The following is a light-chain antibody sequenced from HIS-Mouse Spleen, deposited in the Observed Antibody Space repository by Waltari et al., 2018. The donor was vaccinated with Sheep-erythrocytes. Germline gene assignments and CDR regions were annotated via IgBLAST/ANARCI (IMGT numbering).Light chain of an antibody. CDR2: EVS. Sequence: QSARTQPPSASGSLGQSVTISCTGTSSDVGGDNYVSWYQQHPGKAPKLMVYEVSKRPSWVPDRFSGSKSDSTAYLAVSGLQAEDEADYYCSSYAGSNNWVFGGGTKLTVL. V-gene: IGLV2-8*01. CDR1: SSDVGGDNY. CDR3: SSYAGSNNWV. J-gene: IGLJ3*02.